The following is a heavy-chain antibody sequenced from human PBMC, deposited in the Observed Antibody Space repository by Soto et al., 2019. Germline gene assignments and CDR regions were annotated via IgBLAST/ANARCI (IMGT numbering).Heavy chain of an antibody. CDR1: GFTFSGSW. CDR3: AGGMGGWPF. Sequence: EVQLVESGGGLVQPGGSLRLSCAASGFTFSGSWMHWVRQTTGKGLVWVSHINTDGSFANYADSVQGRFTISRDNAKSTLYLQMSRLRADDTAVYFCAGGMGGWPFWGQGTLVTVSS. D-gene: IGHD6-19*01. J-gene: IGHJ4*02. V-gene: IGHV3-74*01. CDR2: INTDGSFA.